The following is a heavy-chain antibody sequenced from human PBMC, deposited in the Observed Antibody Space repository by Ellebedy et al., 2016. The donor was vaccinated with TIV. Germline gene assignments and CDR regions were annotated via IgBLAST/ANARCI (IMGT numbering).Heavy chain of an antibody. V-gene: IGHV3-30*02. Sequence: GESLKISCAASGFTFSSYGMHWVRQAPGKGLEWVAFIRYDGSNKYYADSVKGRFTISRDNSKNTLYLQMNSLRAEDTAVYYCAKDIVGGLDYWGQGTLVTVSS. J-gene: IGHJ4*02. CDR1: GFTFSSYG. CDR3: AKDIVGGLDY. CDR2: IRYDGSNK. D-gene: IGHD1-26*01.